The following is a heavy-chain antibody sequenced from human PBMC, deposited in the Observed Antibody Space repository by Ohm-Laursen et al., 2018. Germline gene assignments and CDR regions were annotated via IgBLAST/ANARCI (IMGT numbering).Heavy chain of an antibody. CDR2: ISSDRTST. V-gene: IGHV3-74*03. CDR1: GFSFRTYC. Sequence: SLRLSCAAFGFSFRTYCMHWVRQVPGKGLVWVSRISSDRTSTTYADSVKGRFAISRDNAKNTVYLQMNSLRAEDTAVYYCTRGPPYYCSGGSCYTHYLDYWGQGALVTVSS. J-gene: IGHJ4*02. CDR3: TRGPPYYCSGGSCYTHYLDY. D-gene: IGHD2-15*01.